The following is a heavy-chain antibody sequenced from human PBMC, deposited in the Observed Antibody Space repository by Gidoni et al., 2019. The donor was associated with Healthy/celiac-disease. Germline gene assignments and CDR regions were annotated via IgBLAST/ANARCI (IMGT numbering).Heavy chain of an antibody. Sequence: EVQLVESGGGLVQPGGSLRLSCSASGFTFSYYAMHWVRQAPGKGLEYGSAINSNGGSTYYADSVKGRFTISRDNSKNTLYLQMSGLRAEDTAVYYCVKGRTYPFDYWGQGTLVTVSS. CDR2: INSNGGST. V-gene: IGHV3-64D*09. CDR3: VKGRTYPFDY. CDR1: GFTFSYYA. J-gene: IGHJ4*02.